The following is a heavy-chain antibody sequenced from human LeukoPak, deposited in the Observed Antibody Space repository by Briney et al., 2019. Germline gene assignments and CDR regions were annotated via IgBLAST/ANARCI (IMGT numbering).Heavy chain of an antibody. CDR3: GTRAY. CDR1: GFTFSDYS. Sequence: GGSLRLSCAASGFTFSDYSMNWVRQAPGKGPEWISYINGFSSAIYYADSVRGRFTVSRDNAKNSLYLQLNNLRAEDTAVYYCGTRAYWGQGTLVTVSS. CDR2: INGFSSAI. V-gene: IGHV3-48*01. J-gene: IGHJ4*02.